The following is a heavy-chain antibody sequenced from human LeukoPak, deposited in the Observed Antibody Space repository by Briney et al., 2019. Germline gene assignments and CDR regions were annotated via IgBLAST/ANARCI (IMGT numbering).Heavy chain of an antibody. J-gene: IGHJ3*02. Sequence: GGSLRLSRAASGFTFSSYAMSWVRQAPGKGLEGVSAISGSGGSAYYADSVKGRFTISRDNSKNTLYLQMNSLRAEDTAVYYCAKDTGYSYGYDAFDIWGQGTMVTVSS. CDR1: GFTFSSYA. CDR2: ISGSGGSA. D-gene: IGHD5-18*01. V-gene: IGHV3-23*01. CDR3: AKDTGYSYGYDAFDI.